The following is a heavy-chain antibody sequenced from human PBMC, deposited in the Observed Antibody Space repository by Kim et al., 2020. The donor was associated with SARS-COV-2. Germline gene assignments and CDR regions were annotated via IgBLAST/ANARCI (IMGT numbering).Heavy chain of an antibody. Sequence: GGSLRLSCAASGFIFSSYSMAWGRHAPGKGLEWVSSISSSSDYIYYADSVKRRFTFSRHNAKNSLYLQMNSLRAEDTALYYCLRLLNGYFDYWGQGVPVTVS. CDR3: LRLLNGYFDY. D-gene: IGHD2-8*01. V-gene: IGHV3-21*01. J-gene: IGHJ4*02. CDR2: ISSSSDYI. CDR1: GFIFSSYS.